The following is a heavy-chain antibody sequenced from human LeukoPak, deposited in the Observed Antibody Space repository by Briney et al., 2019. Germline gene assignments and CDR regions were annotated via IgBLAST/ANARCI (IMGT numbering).Heavy chain of an antibody. CDR3: ARTSYSNWSYPSFDY. CDR2: IYPGDSDT. Sequence: GGTLKISCKGSGYSFTSYWIGWVRQMPGKGLEWLGIIYPGDSDTRYSPSFQGQVTISADKSISTAYLQWSSLKASDTAMYYCARTSYSNWSYPSFDYWGQGTLVTVSS. J-gene: IGHJ4*02. V-gene: IGHV5-51*01. D-gene: IGHD4-11*01. CDR1: GYSFTSYW.